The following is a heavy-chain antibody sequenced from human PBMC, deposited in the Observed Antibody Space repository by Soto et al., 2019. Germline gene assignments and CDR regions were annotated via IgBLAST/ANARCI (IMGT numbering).Heavy chain of an antibody. CDR1: GFTFSRYA. D-gene: IGHD2-8*01. Sequence: GGSLRLSCPASGFTFSRYAMHWVRQAPGEGLEWVAVISRDGSSKYYGDSVKGRFTVSRDNSNNTLYLSMTSLRPDDTAVFYCARSRNGAVPDSINFWGQGTLVTVSS. V-gene: IGHV3-30-3*01. J-gene: IGHJ4*02. CDR2: ISRDGSSK. CDR3: ARSRNGAVPDSINF.